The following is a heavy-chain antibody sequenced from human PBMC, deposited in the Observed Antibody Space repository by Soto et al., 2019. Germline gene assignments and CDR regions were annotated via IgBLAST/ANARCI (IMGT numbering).Heavy chain of an antibody. J-gene: IGHJ5*02. CDR2: IYPGDSDT. CDR1: GCRFTSYW. V-gene: IGHV5-51*01. D-gene: IGHD6-13*01. CDR3: AGSRQQKAGRTWFAP. Sequence: PVEAVKISCKGSGCRFTSYWIGWLRQIPGKGLEWMGIIYPGDSDTRYSPSFQGQVTISAEKSISTAYLQWSSLKASDTAMYYCAGSRQQKAGRTWFAPWGQGTLVTVSS.